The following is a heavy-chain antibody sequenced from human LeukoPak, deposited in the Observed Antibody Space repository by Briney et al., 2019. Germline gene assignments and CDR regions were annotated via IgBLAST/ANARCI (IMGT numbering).Heavy chain of an antibody. CDR1: GFTFSSYS. CDR2: ISGSGGST. Sequence: GGSLRLSCAASGFTFSSYSMNWVRQAPGKGLEWVSAISGSGGSTYYADSVKGRFTISRDNSKNTLYLQMNSLRAEDTAVYYCAKYKSSGWYFDYWGQGTLVTVSS. CDR3: AKYKSSGWYFDY. J-gene: IGHJ4*02. D-gene: IGHD6-19*01. V-gene: IGHV3-23*01.